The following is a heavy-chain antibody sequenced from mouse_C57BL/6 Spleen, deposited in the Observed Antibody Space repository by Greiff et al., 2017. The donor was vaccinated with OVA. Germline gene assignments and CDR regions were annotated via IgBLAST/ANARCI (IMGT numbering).Heavy chain of an antibody. CDR2: IDPSDSYT. J-gene: IGHJ2*01. Sequence: QVQLQQPGAELVMPGASVKLSCKASGYTFTSYWMHWVKQRPGQGLEWIGEIDPSDSYTNYNQKFKGKSTLTVDKSSSTAYMQRSSLTSEDSAVYYCARAVGYFDYWGQGTTLTVSS. V-gene: IGHV1-69*01. CDR3: ARAVGYFDY. CDR1: GYTFTSYW. D-gene: IGHD1-1*01.